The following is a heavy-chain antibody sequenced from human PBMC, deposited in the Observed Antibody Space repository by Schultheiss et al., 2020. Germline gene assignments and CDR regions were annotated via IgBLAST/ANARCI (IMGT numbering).Heavy chain of an antibody. J-gene: IGHJ4*02. CDR1: GFTFSTYG. V-gene: IGHV3-30*02. CDR2: IWNDGSNK. D-gene: IGHD6-6*01. Sequence: GESLKISCAASGFTFSTYGMHWVRQAPGKGLEWVAVIWNDGSNKYYVDSVKGRFTIARDNSKNTLYLQMNSLRAEDTAVYYCAKTSITAPGTLDYWGQGTLVTVSS. CDR3: AKTSITAPGTLDY.